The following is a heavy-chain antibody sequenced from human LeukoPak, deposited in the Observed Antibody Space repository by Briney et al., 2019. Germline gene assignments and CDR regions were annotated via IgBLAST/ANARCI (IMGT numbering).Heavy chain of an antibody. V-gene: IGHV3-49*03. Sequence: GGSLRLSCTASGFTFGDHAMSWFRQAPGKGLEWVGFIRSKAYGGTTEYAASVKGRFTISRDDSKSIAYLQMNSLKTEDTAVYYCTRDKGGFWSGCTAPFDYWGQGTLVTVSS. D-gene: IGHD3-3*01. CDR3: TRDKGGFWSGCTAPFDY. CDR2: IRSKAYGGTT. J-gene: IGHJ4*02. CDR1: GFTFGDHA.